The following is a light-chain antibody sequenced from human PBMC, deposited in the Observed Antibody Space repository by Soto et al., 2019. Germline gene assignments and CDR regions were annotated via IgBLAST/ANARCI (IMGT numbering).Light chain of an antibody. Sequence: IQLTQSPSSLSASVGDRVTITCRASQGISSYLAWYQQKPGKAPKLLIYAASTLQSGVPSRFSGSGSGTDFTLTISSLQPADFAVYYCQQLDSYPLTFGGGTKVEIK. J-gene: IGKJ4*01. CDR3: QQLDSYPLT. CDR2: AAS. CDR1: QGISSY. V-gene: IGKV1-9*01.